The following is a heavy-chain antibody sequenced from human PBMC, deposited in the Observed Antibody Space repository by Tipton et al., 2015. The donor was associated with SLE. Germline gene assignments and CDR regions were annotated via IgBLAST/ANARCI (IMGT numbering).Heavy chain of an antibody. Sequence: TLSLTCAAYGGSFSGDYWSWIRQPPGKGLEWIGEINHSGSTNYNPSLKSRVTISVDTSKNQFSLRLTSVTAADTAVYYCARRETGSGSYSKWGFDYWGQGTLVTVSS. CDR3: ARRETGSGSYSKWGFDY. J-gene: IGHJ4*02. CDR1: GGSFSGDY. V-gene: IGHV4-34*01. D-gene: IGHD3-10*01. CDR2: INHSGST.